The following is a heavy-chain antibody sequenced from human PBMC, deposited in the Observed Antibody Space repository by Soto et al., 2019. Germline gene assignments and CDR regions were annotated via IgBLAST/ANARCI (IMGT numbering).Heavy chain of an antibody. J-gene: IGHJ6*02. D-gene: IGHD3-3*01. CDR1: GGTFSSYA. CDR2: IIPIFGTA. Sequence: SVKVSFNASGGTFSSYAVIWVRQAPGQGLEWMGGIIPIFGTANYAQKFQGRVTITADKSTSTAYMELSSLRSEDTAVYYCARDSVPATYDFWSGYYARKAYYYYYGMDVWGQGTKVPVSS. CDR3: ARDSVPATYDFWSGYYARKAYYYYYGMDV. V-gene: IGHV1-69*06.